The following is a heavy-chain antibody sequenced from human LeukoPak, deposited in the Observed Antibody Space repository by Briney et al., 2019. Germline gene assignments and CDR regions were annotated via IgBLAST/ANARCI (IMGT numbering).Heavy chain of an antibody. CDR2: IIPIFGTA. V-gene: IGHV1-69*05. J-gene: IGHJ4*02. CDR3: ARESYYDSSGYTP. D-gene: IGHD3-22*01. Sequence: ASVKVSCKASGGTFSSYAISWVRQAPGQGLEWMGRIIPIFGTANYAQKFQGRVTITTDESTSTAYMELSSLRSEDTAAYYCARESYYDSSGYTPWGQGTLVTVSS. CDR1: GGTFSSYA.